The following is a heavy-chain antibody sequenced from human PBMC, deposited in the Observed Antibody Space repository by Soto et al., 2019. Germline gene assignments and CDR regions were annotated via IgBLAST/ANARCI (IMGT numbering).Heavy chain of an antibody. D-gene: IGHD3-10*01. CDR3: ARGSPHYYGSGSYRTVFDY. CDR2: SRNKANSFTT. CDR1: GFTFSDHY. Sequence: GGSLRLSCAASGFTFSDHYMDWVRQAPGKGLEWVGRSRNKANSFTTEYAASVKGRFTISRDDSKNSLYLQMNSLKTEDTAVYYCARGSPHYYGSGSYRTVFDYWGQGTSVTVSS. V-gene: IGHV3-72*01. J-gene: IGHJ4*02.